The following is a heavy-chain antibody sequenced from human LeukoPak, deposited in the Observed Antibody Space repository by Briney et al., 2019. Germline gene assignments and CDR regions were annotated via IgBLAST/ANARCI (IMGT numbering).Heavy chain of an antibody. CDR2: ISETRTYI. Sequence: GGSLRLSCAGSGFNFRSYSLHWVRQAPGKGLDWVASISETRTYINYADSVKGRFTISREDTKNSLFLQMNSLRVEGTAVYHCARDLAGTTFPDYWGQGTLVTVSS. CDR3: ARDLAGTTFPDY. V-gene: IGHV3-21*01. D-gene: IGHD1-1*01. CDR1: GFNFRSYS. J-gene: IGHJ4*02.